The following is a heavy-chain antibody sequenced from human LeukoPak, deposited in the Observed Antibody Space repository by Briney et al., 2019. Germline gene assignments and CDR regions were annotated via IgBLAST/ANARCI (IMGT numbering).Heavy chain of an antibody. CDR3: ARDHYGSSGYCYFDY. CDR2: LYSGGST. J-gene: IGHJ4*02. D-gene: IGHD3-22*01. CDR1: GFTVSSNY. Sequence: PGGSLRLSCAASGFTVSSNYMSWVRQAPGKGLEWVSVLYSGGSTSYADSVKGRFTISRDNSKNTLYLQMNSLRAEDTAVYYCARDHYGSSGYCYFDYWGQGTLVTVSS. V-gene: IGHV3-66*01.